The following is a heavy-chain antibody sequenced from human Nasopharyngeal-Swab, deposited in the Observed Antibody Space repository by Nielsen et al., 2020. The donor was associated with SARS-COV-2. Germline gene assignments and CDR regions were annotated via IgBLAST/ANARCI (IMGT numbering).Heavy chain of an antibody. Sequence: WIRQPPGKGLEWVAVISYDGSNKYYADSVKGRFTISRDNSKNTLYLQMNSLRAEDTAVYYCAKDGSSTSSGIKIDYWGQGTPVTVSS. CDR2: ISYDGSNK. V-gene: IGHV3-30*18. D-gene: IGHD2-2*01. CDR3: AKDGSSTSSGIKIDY. J-gene: IGHJ4*02.